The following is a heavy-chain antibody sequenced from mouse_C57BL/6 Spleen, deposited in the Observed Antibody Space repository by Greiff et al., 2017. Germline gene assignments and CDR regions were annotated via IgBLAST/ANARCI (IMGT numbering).Heavy chain of an antibody. CDR1: GFTFSDYG. Sequence: EVMLVESGGGLVKPGGSLKLSCAASGFTFSDYGMHWVRQAPEKGLEWVAYISSGSSTIYYADTVKGRFTISSDNAKNTLFLQMTSLRSEDTAMYYCARNYSNDDWYFGVWGTGTTVTVSS. V-gene: IGHV5-17*01. CDR2: ISSGSSTI. J-gene: IGHJ1*03. D-gene: IGHD2-12*01. CDR3: ARNYSNDDWYFGV.